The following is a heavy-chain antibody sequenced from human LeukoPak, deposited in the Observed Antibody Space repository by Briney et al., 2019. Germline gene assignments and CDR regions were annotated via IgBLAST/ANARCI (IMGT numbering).Heavy chain of an antibody. CDR1: GGTFSSYA. V-gene: IGHV1-69*06. Sequence: SVKVSCKASGGTFSSYAISWVRQAPGQGLEWMGGIIPIFGTANYAQKFQGRVTITADKSTSTAYMELSSLRSEDTVVYYCARDPTYYYGSGSYFTGDYWGQGTLVTVSS. CDR3: ARDPTYYYGSGSYFTGDY. J-gene: IGHJ4*02. CDR2: IIPIFGTA. D-gene: IGHD3-10*01.